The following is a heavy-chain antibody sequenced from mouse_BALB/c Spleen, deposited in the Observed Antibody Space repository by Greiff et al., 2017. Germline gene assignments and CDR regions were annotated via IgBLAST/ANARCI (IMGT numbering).Heavy chain of an antibody. CDR2: ISNLAYSI. V-gene: IGHV5-15*02. J-gene: IGHJ2*01. Sequence: EVKVVESGGGLVQPEGSRKLSCAASGFTFSDYGMAWVRQAPGKGPEWVAFISNLAYSIYYADTVTGRFTISRENAKNTLYLEMSSLRSEDTAMYYCARVYGNSFDYWGQGTTLTVSS. CDR1: GFTFSDYG. D-gene: IGHD2-10*02. CDR3: ARVYGNSFDY.